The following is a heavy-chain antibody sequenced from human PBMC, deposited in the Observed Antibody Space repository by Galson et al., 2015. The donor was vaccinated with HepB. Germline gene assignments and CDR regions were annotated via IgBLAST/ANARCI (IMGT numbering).Heavy chain of an antibody. CDR2: INPSGGST. CDR3: ARDHWGLPGYSSSWYYASEGDDY. V-gene: IGHV1-46*01. CDR1: GYTFTSYY. J-gene: IGHJ4*02. Sequence: SVKVSCKASGYTFTSYYMHWVRQAPGQGLEWMGIINPSGGSTSYAQKFQGRVTMTRDTSTSTVYMELSSLRSEDTAVYYCARDHWGLPGYSSSWYYASEGDDYWGQGTLVTVSS. D-gene: IGHD6-13*01.